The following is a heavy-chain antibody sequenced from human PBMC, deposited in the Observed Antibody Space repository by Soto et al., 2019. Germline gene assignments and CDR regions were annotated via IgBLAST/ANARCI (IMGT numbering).Heavy chain of an antibody. CDR2: ITPIFGTA. D-gene: IGHD3-22*01. Sequence: SGAKVSCTASQGTLSSYAISWVRPAPGPGLEWMGGITPIFGTANYAQKFQGRVTITADESTSTAYIELSSLRSEDTAVYYCARNRRSSYYHDSSGRDSYWYFALWGRGTLVTVSS. J-gene: IGHJ2*01. CDR3: ARNRRSSYYHDSSGRDSYWYFAL. CDR1: QGTLSSYA. V-gene: IGHV1-69*13.